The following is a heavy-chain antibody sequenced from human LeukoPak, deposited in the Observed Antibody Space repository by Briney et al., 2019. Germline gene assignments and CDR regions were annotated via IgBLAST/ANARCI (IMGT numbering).Heavy chain of an antibody. Sequence: AGGSLRLSCEASGFPFSSYAMNWVRQAPGKGLEWGSTISGSGGSTYYADSVKGRFTISRDKSKNTVYLQMNSLRAEDTAVYYCAKERGYGYNHIDYWGQGTLVTVSS. CDR3: AKERGYGYNHIDY. CDR1: GFPFSSYA. V-gene: IGHV3-23*01. J-gene: IGHJ4*02. CDR2: ISGSGGST. D-gene: IGHD5-24*01.